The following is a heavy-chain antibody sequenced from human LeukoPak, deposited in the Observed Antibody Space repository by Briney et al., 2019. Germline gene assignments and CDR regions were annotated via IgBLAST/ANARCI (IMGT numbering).Heavy chain of an antibody. CDR2: IYHSGST. J-gene: IGHJ6*03. CDR1: GYSISSGYY. CDR3: ARGDIVPHYYYYMDV. V-gene: IGHV4-38-2*01. Sequence: SETLSLTCAVSGYSISSGYYWGWIRQPPGKGLEWIGSIYHSGSTYYNPSLKSRVTILVDTSKNQFSLKLSSVTAADTAVYYCARGDIVPHYYYYMDVWGKGTTVTVSS. D-gene: IGHD2-8*01.